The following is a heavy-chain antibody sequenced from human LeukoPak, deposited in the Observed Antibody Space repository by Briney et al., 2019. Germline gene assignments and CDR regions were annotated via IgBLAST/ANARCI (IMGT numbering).Heavy chain of an antibody. CDR1: GYTFTGYY. J-gene: IGHJ4*02. CDR3: ANGALFDSEAAAGRYYFDY. Sequence: GASVKVSCKASGYTFTGYYMHWVRQAPGQGLEWMGWINPNSGGTNYAQKFQGRVTMTRDTSISTAYMELSRLRSDDTAVYYCANGALFDSEAAAGRYYFDYWGQGTLVTVSS. D-gene: IGHD6-13*01. CDR2: INPNSGGT. V-gene: IGHV1-2*02.